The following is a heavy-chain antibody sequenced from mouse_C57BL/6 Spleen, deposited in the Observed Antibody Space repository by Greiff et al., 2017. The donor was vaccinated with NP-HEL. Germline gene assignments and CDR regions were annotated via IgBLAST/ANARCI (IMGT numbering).Heavy chain of an antibody. D-gene: IGHD1-1*01. CDR2: ISNGGGST. J-gene: IGHJ3*01. V-gene: IGHV5-12*01. CDR3: ARPYYYYGSSSWFAY. CDR1: GFTFSDYY. Sequence: EVKLMESGGGLVQPGGSLKLSCAASGFTFSDYYMYWVRQTPEKRLEWVAYISNGGGSTYYPDTVQGRFTISRDNAKNTLYLQMSRLKSEDTAMYYCARPYYYYGSSSWFAYWGQGTLVTVSA.